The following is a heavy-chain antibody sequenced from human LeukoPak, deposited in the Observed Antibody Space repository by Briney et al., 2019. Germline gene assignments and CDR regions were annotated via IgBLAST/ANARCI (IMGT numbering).Heavy chain of an antibody. D-gene: IGHD3-22*01. J-gene: IGHJ4*02. CDR1: GYTFTSYG. CDR2: ISAYNGNT. Sequence: ASVKVSCKASGYTFTSYGISWVRQAPGQGLERMGWISAYNGNTNYAQKLQGRVTMTTDTSTSTAYMELRSLRSDDTAVYYCARARGGYYDSSGYPDYWGQGTLVTVSS. V-gene: IGHV1-18*01. CDR3: ARARGGYYDSSGYPDY.